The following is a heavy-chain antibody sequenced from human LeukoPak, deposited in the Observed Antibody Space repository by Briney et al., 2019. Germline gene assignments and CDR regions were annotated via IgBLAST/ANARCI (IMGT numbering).Heavy chain of an antibody. J-gene: IGHJ6*03. V-gene: IGHV4-34*01. CDR2: IKHSGST. D-gene: IGHD5-18*01. Sequence: PSETLSLTCAVYGGSFSGYYWSWIRQPPGKGLEWIGEIKHSGSTNYNPSLKSRVTISVDTSKNQFSLKLSSVTAADTAVYYCATYTAMDLSDTYYYYYYMDVWGKGTTVTVSS. CDR1: GGSFSGYY. CDR3: ATYTAMDLSDTYYYYYYMDV.